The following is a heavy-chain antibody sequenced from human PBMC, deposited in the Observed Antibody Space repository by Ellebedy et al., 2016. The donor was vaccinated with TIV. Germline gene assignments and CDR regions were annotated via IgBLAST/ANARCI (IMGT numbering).Heavy chain of an antibody. CDR1: GETSSSHA. CDR3: ARWGPYSGTFQGPFDF. Sequence: AASVKVSCKASGETSSSHALNWVRQAPGQGLEWVGRIIPILNVVNYARKFQGRVAITADRSPNTVYLEVRSLRYDDTAVYYCARWGPYSGTFQGPFDFWGQGVLVTVSS. CDR2: IIPILNVV. V-gene: IGHV1-69*04. D-gene: IGHD5-12*01. J-gene: IGHJ4*02.